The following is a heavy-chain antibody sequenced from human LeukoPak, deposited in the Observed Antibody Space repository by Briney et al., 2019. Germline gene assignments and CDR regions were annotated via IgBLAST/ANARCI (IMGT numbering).Heavy chain of an antibody. Sequence: ASVKVSCKASGYTFTSYAMHWVRQAPGQRLEWMGWINAGNGNTKYSQKFQGRVTITRDTSASTAYMELSSLRSEDTAVYYCARGGSYSESRYLQHWGQGTLVTVSS. D-gene: IGHD1-26*01. CDR1: GYTFTSYA. J-gene: IGHJ1*01. CDR3: ARGGSYSESRYLQH. V-gene: IGHV1-3*01. CDR2: INAGNGNT.